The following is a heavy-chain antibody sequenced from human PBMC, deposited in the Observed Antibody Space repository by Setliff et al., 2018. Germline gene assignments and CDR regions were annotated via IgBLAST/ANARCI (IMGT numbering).Heavy chain of an antibody. Sequence: ASVKVSCKASGNTFTGYYMHWLRQAPGQGREWMGRINPSSGGQSYAQKLQGRVIMPRDTSTSTVYMEVSRLRSDDTAVYHCARESVEMTTPTRGGFDYWGQGTLVTVSS. CDR2: INPSSGGQ. D-gene: IGHD1-1*01. CDR1: GNTFTGYY. V-gene: IGHV1-46*04. J-gene: IGHJ4*02. CDR3: ARESVEMTTPTRGGFDY.